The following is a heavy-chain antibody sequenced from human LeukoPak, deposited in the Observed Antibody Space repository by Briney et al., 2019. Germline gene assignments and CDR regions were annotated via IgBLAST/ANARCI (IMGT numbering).Heavy chain of an antibody. CDR3: VRGFHYGLDV. Sequence: TGGSLRLSCTASGFTFSTYSMNWVRQAPGKGLDWVSYISTSSSTIYYADSVKGRFTISRDNAKNSLSLEMNSLRAEDTAVYYCVRGFHYGLDVWGQGTTVTVSS. CDR2: ISTSSSTI. CDR1: GFTFSTYS. D-gene: IGHD3-10*01. V-gene: IGHV3-48*04. J-gene: IGHJ6*02.